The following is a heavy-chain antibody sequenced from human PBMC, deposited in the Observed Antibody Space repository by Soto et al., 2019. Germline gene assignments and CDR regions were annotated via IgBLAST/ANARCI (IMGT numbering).Heavy chain of an antibody. CDR3: ARVSTARTDYCASAMDV. Sequence: QLQLQESGPGLVKPSETLSLTCTVSGGSISSSSYCWGWTRQPPGKGLEWIGRIHYSGSTYYSPSLRGRVTISADPAKSQFSLTLSSVTAADTAVYYCARVSTARTDYCASAMDVWGQGTTVSVSS. J-gene: IGHJ6*02. CDR2: IHYSGST. CDR1: GGSISSSSYC. V-gene: IGHV4-39*01.